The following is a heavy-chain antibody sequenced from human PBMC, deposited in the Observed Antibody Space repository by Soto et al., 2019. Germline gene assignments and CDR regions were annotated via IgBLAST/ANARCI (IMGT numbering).Heavy chain of an antibody. Sequence: SETLSLTCTVSGGSISSYYWSWIRQPPGKGLEWIGNIYYSGSTNYNPSLKSRVTISVDTSKNQFSLKLSSVTAADTAVYFCASNRGKRGQYQLLDYWGQXTLVTVSS. CDR2: IYYSGST. J-gene: IGHJ4*02. V-gene: IGHV4-59*08. CDR3: ASNRGKRGQYQLLDY. CDR1: GGSISSYY. D-gene: IGHD2-2*01.